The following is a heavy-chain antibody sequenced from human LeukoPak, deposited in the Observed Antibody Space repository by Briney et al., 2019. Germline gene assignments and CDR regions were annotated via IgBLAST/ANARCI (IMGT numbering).Heavy chain of an antibody. CDR1: GFTFSTYA. D-gene: IGHD2-15*01. J-gene: IGHJ2*01. CDR2: ISTGGGST. V-gene: IGHV3-23*01. Sequence: GGSLRLSCAASGFTFSTYAMSWVRQAPGKGLEWVSAISTGGGSTYYADSVKGRFTISRDNAKNTLYLQMNSLRAEDAAVYYCARAYCSGGSCPYWYFDLWGRGTLVTVSS. CDR3: ARAYCSGGSCPYWYFDL.